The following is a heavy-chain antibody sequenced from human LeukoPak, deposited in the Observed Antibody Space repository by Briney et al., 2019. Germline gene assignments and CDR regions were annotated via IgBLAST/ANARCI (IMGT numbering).Heavy chain of an antibody. J-gene: IGHJ4*02. CDR1: GFTFSRYI. CDR3: ARVLSDSSGWYHFDY. CDR2: ISSGSISI. V-gene: IGHV3-48*01. D-gene: IGHD6-19*01. Sequence: GGSLRLSCAASGFTFSRYIMNWVRQAPGKGLEWVSYISSGSISIYSAASVKGRFTISRDNAKNSLYLKMNSLRAEDTAVYYCARVLSDSSGWYHFDYWGQGTLVTVSS.